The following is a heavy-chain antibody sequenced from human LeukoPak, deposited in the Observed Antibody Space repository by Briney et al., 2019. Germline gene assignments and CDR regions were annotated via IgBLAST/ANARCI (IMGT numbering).Heavy chain of an antibody. V-gene: IGHV1-2*02. CDR3: ARDTGYVNWFDP. Sequence: ASVKVSCKASGYTFTGYYMHWVRQAPGQGLERMGWINPNSGGTNYAQKFQGRVTMTRDTSISTAYMELSRLRSDDTAVYYCARDTGYVNWFDPWGQGTLVTVSS. CDR1: GYTFTGYY. J-gene: IGHJ5*02. CDR2: INPNSGGT. D-gene: IGHD3-9*01.